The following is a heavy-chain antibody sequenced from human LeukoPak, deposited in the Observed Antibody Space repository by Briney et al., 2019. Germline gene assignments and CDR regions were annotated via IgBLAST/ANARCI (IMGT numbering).Heavy chain of an antibody. V-gene: IGHV4-34*01. Sequence: SGTLSLTCAVYGGSFSGYYWSWIRQPPGKGLEWIGYIYHSGSTYYNPSLKSRVTISVDRSKNQFSLKLSSVTAADTAVYYCARVPYCGGDCYRYWYFDLWGRGTLVTVSS. D-gene: IGHD2-21*02. CDR1: GGSFSGYY. CDR3: ARVPYCGGDCYRYWYFDL. CDR2: IYHSGST. J-gene: IGHJ2*01.